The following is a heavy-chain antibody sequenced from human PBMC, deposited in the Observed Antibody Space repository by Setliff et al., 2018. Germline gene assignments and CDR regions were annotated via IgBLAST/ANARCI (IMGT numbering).Heavy chain of an antibody. V-gene: IGHV1-69*13. D-gene: IGHD3-10*01. Sequence: ASVKVSCKTSGYSFSNFGISWVRQAPGQGLEWMGGIIPMFGTNYAQKFQGRVTITADESTSTAYMELSSLGSEDTAVYYCAGGQPLVRKYYYYMDVWGKGTTVTVSS. CDR2: IIPMFGT. CDR1: GYSFSNFG. CDR3: AGGQPLVRKYYYYMDV. J-gene: IGHJ6*03.